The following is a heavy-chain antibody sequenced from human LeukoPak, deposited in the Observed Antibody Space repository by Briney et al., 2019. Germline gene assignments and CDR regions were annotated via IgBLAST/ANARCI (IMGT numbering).Heavy chain of an antibody. CDR3: GRGGNRYSTFDY. CDR2: INPNSGGT. D-gene: IGHD6-13*01. Sequence: GASVKVSCKASGYTFTGYYMHWVRQAPGQGLEWMGRINPNSGGTNYAQKFKGRVTMTRDTSIRTAYMEVSTLRSDDTAVYYCGRGGNRYSTFDYWGQGTLVTVSS. CDR1: GYTFTGYY. J-gene: IGHJ4*02. V-gene: IGHV1-2*06.